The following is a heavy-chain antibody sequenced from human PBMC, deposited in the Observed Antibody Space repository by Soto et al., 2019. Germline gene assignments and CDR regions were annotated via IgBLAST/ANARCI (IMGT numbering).Heavy chain of an antibody. CDR3: ARANYDIVVYYYYMDV. V-gene: IGHV4-59*01. Sequence: SETLSLTCTVSGGSISSYYWSWIRQPPGKGLEWIGYIYYSGSNNYNPPLKSRVTISVDTSKHKFSLKLSSVTAADTAVYYCARANYDIVVYYYYMDVWGKGTTVTVSS. CDR1: GGSISSYY. D-gene: IGHD2-2*01. CDR2: IYYSGSN. J-gene: IGHJ6*03.